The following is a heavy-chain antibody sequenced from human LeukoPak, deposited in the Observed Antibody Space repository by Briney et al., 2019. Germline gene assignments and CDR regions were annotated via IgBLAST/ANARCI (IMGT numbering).Heavy chain of an antibody. Sequence: PGGSLRLSCAASGFTFSSYSMQWVRQTPGKGLEWVGIMSNSGENTFYGEAVKGRFTISRDNSQNTLYFQMNSLRPEDTAVYYCAKGGASVTRYVDYWGQGTLVTVSS. CDR3: AKGGASVTRYVDY. J-gene: IGHJ4*02. CDR1: GFTFSSYS. V-gene: IGHV3-30*18. CDR2: MSNSGENT. D-gene: IGHD4-17*01.